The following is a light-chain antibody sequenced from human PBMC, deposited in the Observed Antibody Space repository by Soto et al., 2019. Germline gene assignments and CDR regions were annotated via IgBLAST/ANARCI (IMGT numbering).Light chain of an antibody. CDR2: AAS. J-gene: IGKJ5*01. CDR3: QQYSHLIT. CDR1: QGISRY. Sequence: DIQLSQSPSFQSASVGDTVTIACRASQGISRYLAWYHQKPGKAPKLLIFAASALQSGVPSRFSGTGSGTDFTFTISSLQPEDIATYYCQQYSHLITFGQGTRLEIK. V-gene: IGKV1-9*01.